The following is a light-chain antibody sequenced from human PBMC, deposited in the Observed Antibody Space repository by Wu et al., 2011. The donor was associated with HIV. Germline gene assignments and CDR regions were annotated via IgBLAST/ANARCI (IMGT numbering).Light chain of an antibody. Sequence: EIVLTQSPGTLSLSPGERATLSCRASQSDSSSYLAWYQQKPGQAPRLLIYATSNRATGIPDRISGSGSGTLFTLTISRLEPEDFTVYYCQHYDNSPQVTFGGGTKVEIK. J-gene: IGKJ4*01. CDR2: ATS. CDR3: QHYDNSPQVT. V-gene: IGKV3-20*01. CDR1: QSDSSSY.